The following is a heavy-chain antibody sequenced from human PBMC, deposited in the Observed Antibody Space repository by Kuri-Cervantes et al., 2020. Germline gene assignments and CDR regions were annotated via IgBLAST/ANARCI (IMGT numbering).Heavy chain of an antibody. V-gene: IGHV4-34*01. D-gene: IGHD2-15*01. CDR1: GGSFSGYY. J-gene: IGHJ4*02. Sequence: SETLSLTCAVYGGSFSGYYWSWIRQPPGEGLEWIGEINHSGSTNYNPSLKSRVTISVDTSKNQFSLKLSSVTAADTAVYYCARDTRIGVVGADLFDHWGQGTLVTVSS. CDR3: ARDTRIGVVGADLFDH. CDR2: INHSGST.